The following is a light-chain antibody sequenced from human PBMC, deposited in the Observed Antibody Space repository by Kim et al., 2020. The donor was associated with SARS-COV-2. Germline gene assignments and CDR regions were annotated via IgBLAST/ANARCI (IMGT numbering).Light chain of an antibody. Sequence: PGGTVTLTCGSSAGAVTSGHYPYWFQQKPGQAPRTLIYDINNRNAWTPARFSGSLPGGKAALTLSGAQPEDEADYFCLLTYNGIRLFGGGTQLTVL. V-gene: IGLV7-46*01. J-gene: IGLJ2*01. CDR3: LLTYNGIRL. CDR1: AGAVTSGHY. CDR2: DIN.